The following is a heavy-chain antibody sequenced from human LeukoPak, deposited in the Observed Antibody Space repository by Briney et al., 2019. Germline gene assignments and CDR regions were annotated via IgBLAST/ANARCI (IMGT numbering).Heavy chain of an antibody. CDR3: ARTRYSYGSFDY. J-gene: IGHJ4*02. CDR2: ISSNGGST. Sequence: GGSLRLSCAASGFSFSSYAMSWVRQAPGKGLEYVSAISSNGGSTYYANSVKGRFTISRDNSKNTLYLQMGSLRAEDMAVYYCARTRYSYGSFDYWGQGTLVTVSS. CDR1: GFSFSSYA. V-gene: IGHV3-64*01. D-gene: IGHD5-18*01.